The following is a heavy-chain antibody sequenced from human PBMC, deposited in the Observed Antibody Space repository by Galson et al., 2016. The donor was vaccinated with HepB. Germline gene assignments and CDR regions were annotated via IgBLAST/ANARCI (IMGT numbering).Heavy chain of an antibody. CDR2: VYSSGDT. V-gene: IGHV4-59*01. J-gene: IGHJ4*02. CDR1: NGSMSDYY. D-gene: IGHD3-10*01. Sequence: ETLSLTCTVSNGSMSDYYWSWIRQSPEKGLEWIGYVYSSGDTNYNPSLQSRVTISIDKSHHQFSLRLASVTAADTAVYFCARFPVRRFSYWGQGTLVTVSS. CDR3: ARFPVRRFSY.